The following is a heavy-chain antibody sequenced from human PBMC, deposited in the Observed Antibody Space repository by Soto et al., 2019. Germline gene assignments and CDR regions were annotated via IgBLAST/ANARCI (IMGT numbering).Heavy chain of an antibody. D-gene: IGHD3-22*01. CDR1: SDSINSYY. CDR2: VYYTGST. Sequence: SETLSLTCIVSSDSINSYYWSWIRQPPGKALQWIGYVYYTGSTNYNPSLKSRVTISVSTSKKQFSLKLSSVTAADTAMYYCARGSYYDSSGYHPHFDYWGQGTQVTVS. CDR3: ARGSYYDSSGYHPHFDY. V-gene: IGHV4-59*08. J-gene: IGHJ4*02.